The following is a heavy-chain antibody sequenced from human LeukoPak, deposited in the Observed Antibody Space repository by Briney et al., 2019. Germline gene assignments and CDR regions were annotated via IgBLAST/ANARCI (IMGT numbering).Heavy chain of an antibody. J-gene: IGHJ3*02. Sequence: ASETLSLTCTVSGGSISSYYWSWSRQPPGKVLDWIGYVYYSRSNNYNPSLKSRVIISVDPSKNQFFLNLISVTAADTAVYYCARGTAQTVNTYAFDMWGQGTMVTVSS. CDR2: VYYSRSN. CDR3: ARGTAQTVNTYAFDM. V-gene: IGHV4-59*01. CDR1: GGSISSYY. D-gene: IGHD4-17*01.